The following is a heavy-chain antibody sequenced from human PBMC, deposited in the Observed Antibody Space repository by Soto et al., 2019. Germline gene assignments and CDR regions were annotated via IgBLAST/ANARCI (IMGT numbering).Heavy chain of an antibody. J-gene: IGHJ4*02. CDR3: AKDIAGPFDY. D-gene: IGHD1-26*01. V-gene: IGHV3-30*18. CDR2: ISYDGSNK. Sequence: PGGSLRLSCAASGFTFRSSGMHWVRQAPGKGLEWVALISYDGSNKYYTDSVKGRFTISRDNSKNTLYLQMNSLRAEDTALYYCAKDIAGPFDYWGQGTLVTVSS. CDR1: GFTFRSSG.